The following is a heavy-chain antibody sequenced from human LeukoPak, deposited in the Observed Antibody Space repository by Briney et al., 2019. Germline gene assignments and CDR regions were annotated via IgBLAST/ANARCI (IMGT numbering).Heavy chain of an antibody. J-gene: IGHJ4*02. D-gene: IGHD1-1*01. CDR3: VRHGTQKYVADY. V-gene: IGHV4-34*01. Sequence: SETLSFTCVVYGVSFSDYYWSWIRQPPGKGLEWIGEINHSGSSNYNPSLKSRVTISVDTSKNQFSLKLSSVTAPDTAVYYCVRHGTQKYVADYWGQGTLVTVSS. CDR2: INHSGSS. CDR1: GVSFSDYY.